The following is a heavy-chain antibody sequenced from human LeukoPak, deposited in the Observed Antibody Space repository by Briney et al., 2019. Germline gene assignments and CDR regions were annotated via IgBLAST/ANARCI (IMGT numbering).Heavy chain of an antibody. CDR1: GFTFSSYA. V-gene: IGHV3-23*01. Sequence: PGGSLRLSCAASGFTFSSYAMSWVRQAPGKGLEWVSTITGSGGATYYADSVKGRFTISRDSSKNTLYLQMRGLRAEDTAVYYCAKDQNYHYDSSGHSDYWGQGTLVTVSS. J-gene: IGHJ4*02. CDR2: ITGSGGAT. D-gene: IGHD3-22*01. CDR3: AKDQNYHYDSSGHSDY.